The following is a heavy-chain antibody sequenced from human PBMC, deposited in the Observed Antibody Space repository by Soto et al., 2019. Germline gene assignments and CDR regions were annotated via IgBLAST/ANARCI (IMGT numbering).Heavy chain of an antibody. V-gene: IGHV3-30*18. CDR2: ISYDGSNK. CDR1: GFTFSSYG. J-gene: IGHJ4*02. CDR3: AKEENYYDTTPWGIDY. Sequence: QVQLVESGGGVVQPGRSLRLSCAASGFTFSSYGMYWVRQAPGKGLEWVAVISYDGSNKYYADSVKGRFTISRDISKKTLYLQRNSLRVEDTAVYYCAKEENYYDTTPWGIDYWGQGTLVSVSS. D-gene: IGHD3-22*01.